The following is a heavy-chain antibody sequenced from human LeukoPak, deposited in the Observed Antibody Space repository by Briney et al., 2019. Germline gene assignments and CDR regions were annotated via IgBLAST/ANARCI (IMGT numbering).Heavy chain of an antibody. D-gene: IGHD3/OR15-3a*01. CDR1: EFSVGSNY. V-gene: IGHV3-23*01. CDR3: AKIQSWTNWFDP. J-gene: IGHJ5*02. Sequence: PGGSLRLSCAASEFSVGSNYMTWVRQAPGKGLEWVSGIGGRGISTYYGNSVRGRFIISRDDSKNTLFLQMNSLRAEDTAVYHCAKIQSWTNWFDPWGQGTLVTVSS. CDR2: IGGRGIST.